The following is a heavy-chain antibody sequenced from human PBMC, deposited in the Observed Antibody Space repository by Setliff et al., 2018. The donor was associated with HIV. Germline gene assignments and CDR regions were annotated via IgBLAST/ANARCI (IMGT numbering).Heavy chain of an antibody. CDR2: INHSGST. CDR1: GGSFSGYY. J-gene: IGHJ1*01. CDR3: ARVGPPDFWSGSFQH. Sequence: PSETLSLTCVVYGGSFSGYYWSWIRQPPGKGLEWIGEINHSGSTNYNPSLKSRVTISVDTSKNQFSLKLSSVTAADTAVYYCARVGPPDFWSGSFQHWGQGTLVTVSS. V-gene: IGHV4-34*01. D-gene: IGHD3-3*01.